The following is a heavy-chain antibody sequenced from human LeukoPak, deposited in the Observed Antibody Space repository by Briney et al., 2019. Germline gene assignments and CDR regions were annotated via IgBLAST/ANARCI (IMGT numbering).Heavy chain of an antibody. V-gene: IGHV3-33*01. Sequence: GRSLRLSCAASGFTFSTYAIHWVRQAPGKGLEWVAVIWYDGSEQYYADSVKGRFIISRDNSKSTSDLQMNSLRAEDTAVYYCARDYCSGGSCYSVDYWGQGTLVTVSS. CDR2: IWYDGSEQ. CDR3: ARDYCSGGSCYSVDY. J-gene: IGHJ4*02. D-gene: IGHD2-15*01. CDR1: GFTFSTYA.